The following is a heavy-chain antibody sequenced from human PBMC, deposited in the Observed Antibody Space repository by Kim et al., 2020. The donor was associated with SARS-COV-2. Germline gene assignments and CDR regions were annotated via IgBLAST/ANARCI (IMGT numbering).Heavy chain of an antibody. CDR2: ISGSGGST. Sequence: GGSLRLSCAASGFTFSSYAMSWVRQAPGKGLEWVSAISGSGGSTYYADSVKGRFTISRDNSKNTLYLQMNSLRAEDTAVYYCAKAGIGSGLYGMDVWGQGTTVAGSS. CDR3: AKAGIGSGLYGMDV. V-gene: IGHV3-23*01. J-gene: IGHJ6*02. CDR1: GFTFSSYA. D-gene: IGHD3-10*01.